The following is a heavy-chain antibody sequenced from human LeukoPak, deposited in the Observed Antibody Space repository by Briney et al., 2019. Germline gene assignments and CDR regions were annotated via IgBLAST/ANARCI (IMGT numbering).Heavy chain of an antibody. Sequence: SETLSLTCAVSGASMNTHYWSWIRQPPGKGLEWIGYMLDTVTTKDNPSLKSRFTLSADTSKNQFSLRLTSVTAAATAVYYCATIKRGNIFGYFDFWGQGIPVTVSS. J-gene: IGHJ4*02. CDR1: GASMNTHY. CDR2: MLDTVTT. CDR3: ATIKRGNIFGYFDF. V-gene: IGHV4-59*11. D-gene: IGHD5-18*01.